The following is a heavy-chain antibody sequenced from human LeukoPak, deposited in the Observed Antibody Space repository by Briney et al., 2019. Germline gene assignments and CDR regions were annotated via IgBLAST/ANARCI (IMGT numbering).Heavy chain of an antibody. V-gene: IGHV6-1*01. CDR2: TYYRSKWYN. CDR3: ARQIRSRLELNWFDP. CDR1: GDSVSSNSAA. J-gene: IGHJ5*02. D-gene: IGHD1-7*01. Sequence: SQTLSLTCAISGDSVSSNSAAWNWIRQSPSRGLEWLGRTYYRSKWYNDYAVSVKSRITINPDTSKNQFSLQLNSVTPEDTAVYYCARQIRSRLELNWFDPWGQGLLVTVSS.